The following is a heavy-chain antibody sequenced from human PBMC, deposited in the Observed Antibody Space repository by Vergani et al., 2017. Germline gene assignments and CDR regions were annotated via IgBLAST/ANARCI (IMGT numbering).Heavy chain of an antibody. V-gene: IGHV3-23*01. CDR2: ISGSGTST. J-gene: IGHJ6*03. CDR1: GFTFSRYV. D-gene: IGHD3-3*01. Sequence: EVQLMESGGGLVQPGGSLRLSCAASGFTFSRYVMSWVRQAPGKGLEWVSSISGSGTSTYYADSVKGRFTISRDNSKNTLNLQMNSLRGEDTAIYHCAKSPSYYDIWGGPPTHRSTMSNYYYFMDVWGKGTTVTVSS. CDR3: AKSPSYYDIWGGPPTHRSTMSNYYYFMDV.